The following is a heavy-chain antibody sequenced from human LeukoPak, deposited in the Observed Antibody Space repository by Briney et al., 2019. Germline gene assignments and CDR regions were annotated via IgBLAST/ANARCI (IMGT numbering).Heavy chain of an antibody. D-gene: IGHD3-16*01. CDR1: GFTFSTYG. V-gene: IGHV3-30*02. J-gene: IGHJ4*02. Sequence: GGSLRLSCAASGFTFSTYGMHWVRQAPRLGLERLAFIQFEERFTWYKDSVKGRFTISRDDSKNTLHLQMNSLRSEDTAIYYCVKDLMGGSYSFDYWGQGTMVTVSS. CDR2: IQFEERFT. CDR3: VKDLMGGSYSFDY.